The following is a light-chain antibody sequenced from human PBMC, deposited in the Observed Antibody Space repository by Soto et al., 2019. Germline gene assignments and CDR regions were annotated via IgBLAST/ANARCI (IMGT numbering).Light chain of an antibody. Sequence: EIVMTQSPATLSVSPGERATLSCRASQSVSSNLAWYQQKPGQAPRLLIYGASTRPTGIPARFSGSGSGTEFTLNISILQSEDFAGYYCQQYNNWPYTFGKGTKLEIK. V-gene: IGKV3-15*01. J-gene: IGKJ2*01. CDR1: QSVSSN. CDR3: QQYNNWPYT. CDR2: GAS.